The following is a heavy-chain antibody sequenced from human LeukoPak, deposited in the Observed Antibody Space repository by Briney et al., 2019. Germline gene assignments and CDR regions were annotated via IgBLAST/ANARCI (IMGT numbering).Heavy chain of an antibody. Sequence: GGSPRLSCAASGFTFSNYGMHWVRQAPGKGLEWVAFIRYDGSNKYYADSVKGRFTISRDNSKNTLYLQMDSLRAEDTAVYYCSKDGRGYSGYDLYYLDHWGQGTLVTVSS. V-gene: IGHV3-30*02. CDR3: SKDGRGYSGYDLYYLDH. CDR1: GFTFSNYG. J-gene: IGHJ4*02. CDR2: IRYDGSNK. D-gene: IGHD5-12*01.